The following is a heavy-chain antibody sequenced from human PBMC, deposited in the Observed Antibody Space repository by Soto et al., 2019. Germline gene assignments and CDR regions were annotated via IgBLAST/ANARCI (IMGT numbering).Heavy chain of an antibody. J-gene: IGHJ5*02. V-gene: IGHV4-39*07. CDR3: ARGVWGSGSYRNNWFDP. Sequence: TCTVSGGSISSSSYYWGWIRQPPGKGLEWIGSIYYSGSTYYNPSLKSRVTISVDTSKNQFSLKLSSVTAADTAVYYCARGVWGSGSYRNNWFDPWGQGTLVTVSS. D-gene: IGHD3-10*01. CDR1: GGSISSSSYY. CDR2: IYYSGST.